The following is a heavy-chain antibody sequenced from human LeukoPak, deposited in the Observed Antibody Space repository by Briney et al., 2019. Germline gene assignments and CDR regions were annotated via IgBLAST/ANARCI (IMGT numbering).Heavy chain of an antibody. CDR3: ARDRHEWLVALDY. CDR1: GGSISSGSYY. Sequence: SQTLSLTCTVSGGSISSGSYYWSWIRQPAGKGLEWIGRIYTSGSINYNPSLKSRVTISVDTSKNQFSLKLSSVTAADTAVYYCARDRHEWLVALDYWGQGTLVTVSS. CDR2: IYTSGSI. V-gene: IGHV4-61*02. J-gene: IGHJ4*02. D-gene: IGHD6-19*01.